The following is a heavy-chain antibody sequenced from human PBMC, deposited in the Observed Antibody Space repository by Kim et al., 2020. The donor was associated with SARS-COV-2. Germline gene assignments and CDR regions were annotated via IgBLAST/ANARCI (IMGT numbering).Heavy chain of an antibody. CDR1: GGSISSSNW. D-gene: IGHD3-9*01. J-gene: IGHJ4*02. Sequence: SETLSLTCAVSGGSISSSNWWSWVRQPPGKGLEWIGEIYHSGSTNYNPSLKSRVTISVDKSKNQFSLKLSSVTAADTAVYYCARGGDYDILTGQVLVFDYWGQGTLVTVSS. CDR2: IYHSGST. V-gene: IGHV4-4*02. CDR3: ARGGDYDILTGQVLVFDY.